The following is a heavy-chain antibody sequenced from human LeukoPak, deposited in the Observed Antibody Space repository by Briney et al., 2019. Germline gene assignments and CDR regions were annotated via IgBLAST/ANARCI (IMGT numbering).Heavy chain of an antibody. J-gene: IGHJ4*02. CDR3: ARNPTVNGYDY. CDR2: ISTYNGNT. V-gene: IGHV1-18*01. Sequence: GASAKVSCKASGYTFTSFSISWVRQAPGQGLEWMGWISTYNGNTHYAQKFQGRVTVTTDTSTSTAYMELRSLRSDDTAVYYCARNPTVNGYDYWGQGTLVTVSS. CDR1: GYTFTSFS. D-gene: IGHD6-25*01.